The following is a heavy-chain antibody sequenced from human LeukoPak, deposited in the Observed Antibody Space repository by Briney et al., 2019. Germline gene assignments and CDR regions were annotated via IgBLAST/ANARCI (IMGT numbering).Heavy chain of an antibody. CDR1: GGTFSSYA. Sequence: SVKVSCKASGGTFSSYAISWVRQAPGQGLEWMGGIIPIFGTANYAQKFQGRVTITADKSTSTAYMELSSLRSEDTAVYYCARSAIAAAGPYYYYYGMDVWGKGTTVTVSS. CDR2: IIPIFGTA. D-gene: IGHD6-13*01. CDR3: ARSAIAAAGPYYYYYGMDV. J-gene: IGHJ6*04. V-gene: IGHV1-69*06.